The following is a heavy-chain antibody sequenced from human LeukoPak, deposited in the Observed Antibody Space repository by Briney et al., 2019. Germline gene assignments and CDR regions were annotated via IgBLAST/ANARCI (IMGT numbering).Heavy chain of an antibody. CDR1: GFTFDSYW. CDR2: ADSDGTST. D-gene: IGHD2-15*01. Sequence: GSLTLSCAASGFTFDSYWMHWDRQAPGKVPVWVSRADSDGTSTTYTDSVKGRFTTSRDNPTHILYLQMDSPLDEHTSVNYCARGSASQAYWGQGTLVTVSS. CDR3: ARGSASQAY. V-gene: IGHV3-74*03. J-gene: IGHJ4*02.